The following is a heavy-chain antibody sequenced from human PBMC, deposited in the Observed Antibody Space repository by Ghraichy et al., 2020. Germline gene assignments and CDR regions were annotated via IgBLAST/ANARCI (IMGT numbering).Heavy chain of an antibody. Sequence: ASVKVSCKASGYTFTGYYMHWVRQAPGQGLEWMGRINPNSGGTNYAQKFQGRVTMTRDTSISTAYMELSRLRSDDTAVYYCARAWQLATNWFDPWGQGTLVTVSS. CDR1: GYTFTGYY. V-gene: IGHV1-2*06. CDR3: ARAWQLATNWFDP. D-gene: IGHD6-13*01. CDR2: INPNSGGT. J-gene: IGHJ5*02.